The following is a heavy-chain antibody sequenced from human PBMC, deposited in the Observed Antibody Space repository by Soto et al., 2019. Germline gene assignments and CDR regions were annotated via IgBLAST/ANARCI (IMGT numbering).Heavy chain of an antibody. Sequence: VASVKVSCRASGYTFSSYGMHWLRQAPGQRLEWMGWINTGNGITKYSQNFQGRVSITRDTPATTVYMELSSLRSEDTAVYYCARGRILYYRMDVWGQGTMVTVSS. CDR2: INTGNGIT. CDR3: ARGRILYYRMDV. CDR1: GYTFSSYG. J-gene: IGHJ6*02. D-gene: IGHD2-15*01. V-gene: IGHV1-3*04.